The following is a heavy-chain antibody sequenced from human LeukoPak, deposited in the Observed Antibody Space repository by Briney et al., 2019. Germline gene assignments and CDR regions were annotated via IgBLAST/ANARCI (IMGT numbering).Heavy chain of an antibody. CDR1: GVSMTPYY. V-gene: IGHV4-59*01. CDR2: ISHSGST. Sequence: KTSETLSLTCTVSGVSMTPYYWSWIRQPRGKGLEWIGYISHSGSTNYNPSLKSRATLSLGTSENHLSLRLSSVTAADTAVYYCARDVSRVRGIKSYYFDYWGQGTLVTVSS. D-gene: IGHD3-10*01. CDR3: ARDVSRVRGIKSYYFDY. J-gene: IGHJ4*02.